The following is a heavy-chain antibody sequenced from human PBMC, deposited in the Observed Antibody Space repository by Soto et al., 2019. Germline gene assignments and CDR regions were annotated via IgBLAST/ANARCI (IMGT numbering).Heavy chain of an antibody. CDR3: ARGIEGWYQGRYYYGMDV. CDR2: IYYSGST. V-gene: IGHV4-61*01. J-gene: IGHJ6*02. CDR1: GGSVSSGSYY. D-gene: IGHD6-19*01. Sequence: QVQLQESGPGLVKPSETLSLTCTVSGGSVSSGSYYWSWIRQPPGKGLEWIGYIYYSGSTNYNPSLNSRVTISVDTSKDQASLALSSVTAADTAVYYCARGIEGWYQGRYYYGMDVWGQGTTVTVSS.